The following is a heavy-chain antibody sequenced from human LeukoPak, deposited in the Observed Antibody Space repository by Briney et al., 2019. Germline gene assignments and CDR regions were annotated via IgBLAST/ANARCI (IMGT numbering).Heavy chain of an antibody. CDR2: IIPIFGTA. CDR3: ARVGSGGSCYRSCGFDP. V-gene: IGHV1-69*13. D-gene: IGHD2-15*01. CDR1: GGTFSSYA. J-gene: IGHJ5*02. Sequence: GASVNVSCEASGGTFSSYAISWVRQAPGQGLEWMGGIIPIFGTANYAQKFQGRVTITADESTNTAYMELSSLRSEDTAVYYCARVGSGGSCYRSCGFDPWGQGTLVTVSS.